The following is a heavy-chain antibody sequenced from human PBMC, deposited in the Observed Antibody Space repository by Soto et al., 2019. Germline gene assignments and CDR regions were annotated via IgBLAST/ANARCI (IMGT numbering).Heavy chain of an antibody. CDR1: GFTFSSYG. CDR2: ISYDGSNK. Sequence: QVQLVESGGGVVQPGRSLRLSCAASGFTFSSYGMHWVRQAPGKGLEWVALISYDGSNKYYADSVKGRFTISRDNSKNTQYLQMNSLRDEDTAVYYCAKVDPAMVPHFDYWGQGTLVTVSS. V-gene: IGHV3-30*18. J-gene: IGHJ4*02. CDR3: AKVDPAMVPHFDY. D-gene: IGHD5-18*01.